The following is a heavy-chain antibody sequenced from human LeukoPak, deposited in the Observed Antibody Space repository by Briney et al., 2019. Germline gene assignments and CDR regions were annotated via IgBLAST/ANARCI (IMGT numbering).Heavy chain of an antibody. Sequence: ASVKVSCKASGYTLTSYGISWVRQAPGQGLEWMGWISAYNGNTNYAQKLQGRVTMTTDTSTSTAYMELRSLRSDDTAVYYCASASSFGVVNPFDYWGQGTLVTVSS. J-gene: IGHJ4*02. V-gene: IGHV1-18*01. CDR3: ASASSFGVVNPFDY. D-gene: IGHD3-3*01. CDR1: GYTLTSYG. CDR2: ISAYNGNT.